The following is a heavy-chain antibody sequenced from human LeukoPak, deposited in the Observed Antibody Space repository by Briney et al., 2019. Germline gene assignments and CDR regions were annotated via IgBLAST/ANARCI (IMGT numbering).Heavy chain of an antibody. CDR1: GFTFSSYA. Sequence: GGSLRLSCAASGFTFSSYAMSWVRQAPGKGLEWVSAISGSGGSTYYADSVKGRFTISRDNAKNSLYLQMNSLRAEDTAVYYCARDNIAAAGDFDYWGQGTLVTVSS. CDR2: ISGSGGST. J-gene: IGHJ4*02. V-gene: IGHV3-23*01. D-gene: IGHD6-13*01. CDR3: ARDNIAAAGDFDY.